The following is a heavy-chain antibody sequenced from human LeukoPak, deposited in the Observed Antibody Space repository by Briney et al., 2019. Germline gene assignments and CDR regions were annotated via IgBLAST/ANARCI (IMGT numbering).Heavy chain of an antibody. CDR1: GGSISSGGYS. V-gene: IGHV4-30-4*07. Sequence: SETLSLTCAVSGGSISSGGYSWNWIRQPPGKGLEWIGYIYYSGSTYYNPSLKSRVTISVDTSKNQFSLKLSSVTAADTAVYYCARDRSREGFDPWGQGTLVTVSS. J-gene: IGHJ5*02. CDR2: IYYSGST. CDR3: ARDRSREGFDP. D-gene: IGHD1-26*01.